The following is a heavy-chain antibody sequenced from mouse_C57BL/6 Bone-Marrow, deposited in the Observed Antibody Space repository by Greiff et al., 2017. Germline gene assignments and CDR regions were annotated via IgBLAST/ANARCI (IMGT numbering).Heavy chain of an antibody. CDR3: ARHGGGYYDYDDWYFDV. D-gene: IGHD2-4*01. Sequence: EVKLEESGGGLVQPGGSLKLSCAASGFTFSDYYMYWVRQTPEKRLEWVAYISNGGGSTYYPDTVKGRFTISRDNAKNTLYLQMSRLKSEDTAMYYCARHGGGYYDYDDWYFDVWGTGTTVTVSS. J-gene: IGHJ1*03. CDR1: GFTFSDYY. CDR2: ISNGGGST. V-gene: IGHV5-12*01.